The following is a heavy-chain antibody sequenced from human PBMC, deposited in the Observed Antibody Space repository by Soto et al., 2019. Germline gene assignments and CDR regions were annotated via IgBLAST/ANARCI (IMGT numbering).Heavy chain of an antibody. V-gene: IGHV4-31*03. J-gene: IGHJ4*02. D-gene: IGHD7-27*01. CDR1: GGSISSDGYF. Sequence: QVQLQESGPGLVKPSQTLSLTCTVSGGSISSDGYFWSLIRQHPEKGMEWIWYIHYSGSTYYNPYHTSRITLSVDTYMTQFSLNLTSVPAAATAVYYCARDASETGVPLDYWGQGTLVTVSP. CDR2: IHYSGST. CDR3: ARDASETGVPLDY.